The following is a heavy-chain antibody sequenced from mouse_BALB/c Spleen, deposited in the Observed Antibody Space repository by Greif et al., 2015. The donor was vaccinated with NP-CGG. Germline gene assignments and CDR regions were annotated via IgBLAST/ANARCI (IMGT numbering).Heavy chain of an antibody. CDR1: GYSITSDYA. V-gene: IGHV3-2*02. CDR2: ISYSGST. CDR3: AREYWYFDV. J-gene: IGHJ1*01. Sequence: EVHLVESGPGLVKPSQSLSLTCTVSGYSITSDYAWNWIRQFPGNKLEWMGYISYSGSTGYNPSLKSRISITRDTSKNQFFLQLNSVTTEDTATYYCAREYWYFDVWGAGTTVTVSS.